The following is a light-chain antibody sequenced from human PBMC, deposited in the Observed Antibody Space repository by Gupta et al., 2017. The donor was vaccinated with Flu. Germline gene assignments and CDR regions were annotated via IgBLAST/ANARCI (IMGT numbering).Light chain of an antibody. Sequence: PSTLSAAVGDRVTLTCRASQYISSWLAWYQHKPGKAPKRLIYEASRLSSGVPSRFSGSGSGTEFTLTISSLRPDDFATYYCQQYYSYVLTFGGGTKVQIK. CDR1: QYISSW. CDR3: QQYYSYVLT. J-gene: IGKJ4*01. V-gene: IGKV1-5*03. CDR2: EAS.